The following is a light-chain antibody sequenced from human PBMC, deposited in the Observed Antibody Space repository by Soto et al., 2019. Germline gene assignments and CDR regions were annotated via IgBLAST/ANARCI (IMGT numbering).Light chain of an antibody. V-gene: IGKV3-15*01. Sequence: EIVMTQSPATLSVSPGERATLSCRASQRVSRNLAWYQQKPGQAPRLLIYDASTRATGIPARFSGSGSETEFTLTISRLQSEDYASYYCQQYNNWPPWTFGQGTKVEIK. CDR3: QQYNNWPPWT. CDR1: QRVSRN. CDR2: DAS. J-gene: IGKJ1*01.